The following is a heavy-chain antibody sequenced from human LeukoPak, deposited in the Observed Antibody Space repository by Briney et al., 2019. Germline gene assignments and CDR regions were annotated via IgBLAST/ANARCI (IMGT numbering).Heavy chain of an antibody. J-gene: IGHJ6*02. Sequence: PGGSLRLCCAASGFTFSSYGMHWLRQAPGRGLERVAVIWYDGSNKYYADSVKGRITISRDNSKNTLYLQMNSLRAEDTAVYYCARAPYCSGGSCYQDYYYYGMDVWGQGTTVTVSS. CDR2: IWYDGSNK. D-gene: IGHD2-15*01. CDR1: GFTFSSYG. CDR3: ARAPYCSGGSCYQDYYYYGMDV. V-gene: IGHV3-33*01.